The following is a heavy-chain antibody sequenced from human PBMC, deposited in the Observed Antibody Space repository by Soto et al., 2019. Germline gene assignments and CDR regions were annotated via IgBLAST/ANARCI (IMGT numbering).Heavy chain of an antibody. D-gene: IGHD5-18*01. J-gene: IGHJ6*02. CDR2: IYWDDDK. CDR3: AHMTGTSCSYGPCGYYGMDV. Sequence: QITLKESGPTLVKPTQTLTLTCTFSGFSLSTSGVGVGWIRQPPGKALEWLALIYWDDDKRYSPSLKSRLTITTDTTKNQVVRTMTTMDPVDTATYYCAHMTGTSCSYGPCGYYGMDVWGQGTTVTVSS. CDR1: GFSLSTSGVG. V-gene: IGHV2-5*02.